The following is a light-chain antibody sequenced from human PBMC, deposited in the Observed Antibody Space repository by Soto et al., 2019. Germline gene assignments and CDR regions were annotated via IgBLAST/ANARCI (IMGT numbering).Light chain of an antibody. CDR2: GAS. CDR1: QAISHY. Sequence: DIQMTQSPSAMSASVGDRVTITCRASQAISHYLAWFHQRPGKVPKRLIYGASTLQSVVPSRFSGSGSGTEFTLTISSLQPEDFGTDYCLQHNTYPLSFGGGTKVE. CDR3: LQHNTYPLS. V-gene: IGKV1-17*03. J-gene: IGKJ4*01.